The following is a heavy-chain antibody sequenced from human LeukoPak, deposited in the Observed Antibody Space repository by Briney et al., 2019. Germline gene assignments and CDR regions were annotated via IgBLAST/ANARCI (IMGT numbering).Heavy chain of an antibody. CDR3: AGIAARRSEMDY. D-gene: IGHD6-6*01. V-gene: IGHV1-2*02. J-gene: IGHJ4*02. Sequence: ASVKVSCKASGYTFTGYYMHWVRQAPGQGLEWMGWINPNSGGTNYAQKFQGRVTMTRDTSISTAYMELSRLRSDDTAVYYCAGIAARRSEMDYWGQGTLVTVSS. CDR1: GYTFTGYY. CDR2: INPNSGGT.